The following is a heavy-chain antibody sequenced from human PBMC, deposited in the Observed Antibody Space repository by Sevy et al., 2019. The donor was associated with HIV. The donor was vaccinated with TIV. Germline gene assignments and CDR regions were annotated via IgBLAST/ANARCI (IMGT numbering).Heavy chain of an antibody. CDR2: INPYNGNT. J-gene: IGHJ4*02. D-gene: IGHD6-13*01. CDR3: AGNGGAAADTGDYFDY. Sequence: ASVKVSCKASGYTFTPYGISWVRQAPGQGLEWMGWINPYNGNTNYVQKFQGRVTMTTDTSTSTAYIELRSLRSDDTAVYYCAGNGGAAADTGDYFDYWGQGTLVTVSS. V-gene: IGHV1-18*04. CDR1: GYTFTPYG.